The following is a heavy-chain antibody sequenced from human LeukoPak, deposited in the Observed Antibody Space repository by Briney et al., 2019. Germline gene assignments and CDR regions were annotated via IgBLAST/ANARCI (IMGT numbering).Heavy chain of an antibody. CDR2: ISAYNGNT. Sequence: ASVKVSCKASGYTFTSYGISWVRQAPGQGLEWMGWISAYNGNTNYAQKLQGRVTMTTDTSTSTAYMELRSLRSDDTAVYYCARRVRYYYGSGSYYGYYFDYWGQGTLVTVSS. CDR3: ARRVRYYYGSGSYYGYYFDY. CDR1: GYTFTSYG. V-gene: IGHV1-18*01. D-gene: IGHD3-10*01. J-gene: IGHJ4*02.